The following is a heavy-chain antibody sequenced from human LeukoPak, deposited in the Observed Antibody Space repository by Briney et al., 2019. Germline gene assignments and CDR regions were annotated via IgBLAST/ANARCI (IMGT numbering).Heavy chain of an antibody. CDR1: GGSISSGDYY. V-gene: IGHV4-30-4*01. CDR3: ARYCGGDCPDYYYYGMDV. J-gene: IGHJ6*02. Sequence: PSQTLSLTCTVSGGSISSGDYYWSWIRQPPGKGLEWIGYIYYRGSTYYNPSLKSRVTISVDTSKNQFSLKLSSVTAADTAVYYCARYCGGDCPDYYYYGMDVWGQGTTVTVSS. CDR2: IYYRGST. D-gene: IGHD2-21*02.